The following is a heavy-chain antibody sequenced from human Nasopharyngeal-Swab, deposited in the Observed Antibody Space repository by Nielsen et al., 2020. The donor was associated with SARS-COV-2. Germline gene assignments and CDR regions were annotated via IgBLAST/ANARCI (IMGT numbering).Heavy chain of an antibody. J-gene: IGHJ4*02. Sequence: LSLTCAASGFTFSSYAMSWVRQAPGKGLEWVSAISGSGGSTYYADSVKGRFTISRDNSKNTLYLQMNSLRAEDTAVYYCARGSSGDYWGQGTLVTVSS. CDR3: ARGSSGDY. CDR2: ISGSGGST. D-gene: IGHD6-6*01. CDR1: GFTFSSYA. V-gene: IGHV3-23*01.